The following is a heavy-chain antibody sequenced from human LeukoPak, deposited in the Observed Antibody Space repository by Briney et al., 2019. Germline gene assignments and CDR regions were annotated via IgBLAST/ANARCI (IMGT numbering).Heavy chain of an antibody. CDR3: AKGSGIVGANFYFDY. V-gene: IGHV3-23*01. CDR1: GFTFSSYA. J-gene: IGHJ4*02. Sequence: PGGSLRLSCAASGFTFSSYAMSWVRQAPGKGLEWVSAISGSGGSTYYADSVKGRFTISRDNSKNTLYLQMNSLRAEDTAVYYCAKGSGIVGANFYFDYWGQGTLVTVSS. D-gene: IGHD1-26*01. CDR2: ISGSGGST.